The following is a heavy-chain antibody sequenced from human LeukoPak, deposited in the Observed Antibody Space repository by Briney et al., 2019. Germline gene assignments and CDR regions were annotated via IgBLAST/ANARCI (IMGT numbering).Heavy chain of an antibody. Sequence: PVKVSCKASGGTFSSDAISWVRQAPGQGLECMGGRNGIFRTLNYAHKFQGRVTNTRDESTSTAYKELSSPRAEDTAVYYCAGSQPYYYDSSGYYGLWGQGTLVTVSS. V-gene: IGHV1-69*05. CDR2: RNGIFRTL. D-gene: IGHD3-22*01. CDR3: AGSQPYYYDSSGYYGL. J-gene: IGHJ4*02. CDR1: GGTFSSDA.